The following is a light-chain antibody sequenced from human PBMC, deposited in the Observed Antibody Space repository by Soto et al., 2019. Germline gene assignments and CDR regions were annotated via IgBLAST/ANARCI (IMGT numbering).Light chain of an antibody. CDR2: DAS. Sequence: EIVMTQSPATLSVSPGERATLSCRASESVSSKLVWYQQKPGQAPRLLIHDASTRATGIPARFSGSGSGTEFILTISSVQSEDFAVYYCQQYNNWPPFSFGPGTKVDIK. CDR1: ESVSSK. V-gene: IGKV3-15*01. CDR3: QQYNNWPPFS. J-gene: IGKJ3*01.